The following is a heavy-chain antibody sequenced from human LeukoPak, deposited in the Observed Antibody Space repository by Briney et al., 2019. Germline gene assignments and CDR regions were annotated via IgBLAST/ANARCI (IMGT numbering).Heavy chain of an antibody. CDR1: GGSFSVYY. V-gene: IGHV4-34*01. Sequence: PSETLSLTCAVYGGSFSVYYWSRIRQSPGKGLEWIGEINHSGSTNYNPSLKSRVTISVDTSKNQFSLKLSSVTAADTAVYYCARDKGQGDYWGQGTLVTVSS. CDR3: ARDKGQGDY. CDR2: INHSGST. J-gene: IGHJ4*02.